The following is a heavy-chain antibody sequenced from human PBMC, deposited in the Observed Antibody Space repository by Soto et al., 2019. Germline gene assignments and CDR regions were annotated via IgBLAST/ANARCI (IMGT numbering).Heavy chain of an antibody. J-gene: IGHJ5*02. CDR1: GFTFSSYS. V-gene: IGHV3-21*01. CDR3: ARDPEYSSSWAWFDP. CDR2: ISSSSSYI. D-gene: IGHD6-13*01. Sequence: PGGSLRLSCAASGFTFSSYSMNWVRQAPGKGLEWVSSISSSSSYIYYADSVKGRFTISRDNAKNSLYLQMNSLRAEDTAVYYCARDPEYSSSWAWFDPWGQGTLVTVSS.